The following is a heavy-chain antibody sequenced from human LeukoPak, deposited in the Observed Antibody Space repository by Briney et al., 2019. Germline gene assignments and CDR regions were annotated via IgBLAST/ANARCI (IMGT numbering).Heavy chain of an antibody. CDR1: GYSFTSYW. Sequence: GESLKISCKGSGYSFTSYWIGWVRQMPGKGLEWMGIIYPGDSDIRYSPSFQGQVTISADKSISTAYLQWSSLKASDTAMYYCATQYYYDSSGYYYEFFDYWGQGTLVTVSS. CDR2: IYPGDSDI. V-gene: IGHV5-51*01. CDR3: ATQYYYDSSGYYYEFFDY. D-gene: IGHD3-22*01. J-gene: IGHJ4*02.